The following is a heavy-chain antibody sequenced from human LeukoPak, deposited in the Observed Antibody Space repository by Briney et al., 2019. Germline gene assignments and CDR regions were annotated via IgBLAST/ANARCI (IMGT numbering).Heavy chain of an antibody. V-gene: IGHV1-69*01. D-gene: IGHD5-18*01. CDR1: GGTFSSYA. Sequence: GSSVKVSCKASGGTFSSYAISWVRQAPGQGLEWMGGIIPIFGTANYAQKFQGRVTITADESTSTAYMELSSLRSEDTAVYYCAREFVLRDRKGAQLWLLDYWGQGTLVTVSS. J-gene: IGHJ4*02. CDR3: AREFVLRDRKGAQLWLLDY. CDR2: IIPIFGTA.